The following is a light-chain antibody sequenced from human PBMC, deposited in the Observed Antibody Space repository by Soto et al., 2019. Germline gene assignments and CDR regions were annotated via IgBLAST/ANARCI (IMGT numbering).Light chain of an antibody. CDR2: EAT. CDR1: SSETRNYKL. V-gene: IGLV2-23*01. CDR3: CSYAASDLV. J-gene: IGLJ2*01. Sequence: QSVLIQPASVSGSPGQSITIPCTGASSETRNYKLVAWYQQHPDKAPKLMIYEATKRPSGVSSRFSGSQSGNTASLTISGLQAEDEADYYCCSYAASDLVFGGGTKLTVL.